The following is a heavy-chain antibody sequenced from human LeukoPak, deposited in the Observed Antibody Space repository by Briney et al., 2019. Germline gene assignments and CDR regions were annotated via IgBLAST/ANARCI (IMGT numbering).Heavy chain of an antibody. CDR1: GDISSYY. CDR2: IHYSGST. D-gene: IGHD3-22*01. J-gene: IGHJ1*01. Sequence: PSETLSLTCSVSGDISSYYWSWIRQPPGKGLEWIGYIHYSGSTKYNPSLKSRVTISLDTSKNQFSLKLSSMTAADTAVYYCARDGRYYDSSGYYPFQHWGQGALVTVSS. V-gene: IGHV4-59*01. CDR3: ARDGRYYDSSGYYPFQH.